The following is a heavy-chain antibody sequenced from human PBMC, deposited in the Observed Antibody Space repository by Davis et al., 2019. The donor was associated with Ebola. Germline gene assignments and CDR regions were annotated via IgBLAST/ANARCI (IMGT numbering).Heavy chain of an antibody. V-gene: IGHV4-4*02. Sequence: SETLSLTCSLSGGSFRSKYILTWVRQRPGKGLEWIGEIYPSGHPLYNPSLKGRVTISVDTSQNQFSLTLMSVTAADTAVYYCASPTDFASTFGYFDLWGRGARVIVSS. CDR2: IYPSGHP. J-gene: IGHJ2*01. CDR3: ASPTDFASTFGYFDL. CDR1: GGSFRSKYI. D-gene: IGHD2-2*03.